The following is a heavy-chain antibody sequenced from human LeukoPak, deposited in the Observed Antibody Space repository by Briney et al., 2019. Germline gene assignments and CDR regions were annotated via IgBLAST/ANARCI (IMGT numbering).Heavy chain of an antibody. V-gene: IGHV1-69*04. J-gene: IGHJ4*02. Sequence: ASVKVSCKASGGTFSSYAISWVRQAPGQGPEWMGRIIPVLGIANYAQKFQGRVTITADKSTSTAYMELSSLRSEDTAVYYCARLSTQWLVPYFDYWGQGTLVTVSS. CDR1: GGTFSSYA. D-gene: IGHD6-19*01. CDR2: IIPVLGIA. CDR3: ARLSTQWLVPYFDY.